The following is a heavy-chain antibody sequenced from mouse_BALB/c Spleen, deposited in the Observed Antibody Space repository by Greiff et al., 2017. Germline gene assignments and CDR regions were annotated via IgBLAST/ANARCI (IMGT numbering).Heavy chain of an antibody. Sequence: QVQLKESGPGLVAPSQSLSITCTVSGFSLTRYGVHWVRQPPGKGLEWLGVIWAGGSTNYNSALMSRLSISKDNSKSQVFLKMNSLQTDDTAMYYCARDRGYGSSLFAYWGQGTLVTVSA. CDR2: IWAGGST. J-gene: IGHJ3*01. D-gene: IGHD1-1*01. CDR1: GFSLTRYG. V-gene: IGHV2-9*02. CDR3: ARDRGYGSSLFAY.